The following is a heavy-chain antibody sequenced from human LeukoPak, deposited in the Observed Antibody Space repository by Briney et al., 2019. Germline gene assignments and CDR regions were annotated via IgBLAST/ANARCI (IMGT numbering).Heavy chain of an antibody. CDR1: GGSISSYY. Sequence: PSETLSLTCTVSGGSISSYYWSWIRQPAGKGLEWIGRIYTSGSTNYNPSLKSRVTMSVDTSKNQFSLKLSSVTAADTAVYYCARELIAAPVLGALDIWGQGTMVTVSS. J-gene: IGHJ3*02. CDR2: IYTSGST. V-gene: IGHV4-4*07. D-gene: IGHD6-6*01. CDR3: ARELIAAPVLGALDI.